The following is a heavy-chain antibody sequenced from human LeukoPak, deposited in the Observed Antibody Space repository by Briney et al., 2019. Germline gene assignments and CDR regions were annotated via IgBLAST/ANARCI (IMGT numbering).Heavy chain of an antibody. CDR1: GYTFTSYY. D-gene: IGHD2-21*02. Sequence: ASVKVSCKASGYTFTSYYMHWVRQAPGQGLEWMGIINPSGGSTSYAQKFQGRVAMTRDMSTSTVYMELSSLRSEDTAVYYCARESTLGDPLFDYWGQGTLVTVSS. CDR2: INPSGGST. J-gene: IGHJ4*02. V-gene: IGHV1-46*01. CDR3: ARESTLGDPLFDY.